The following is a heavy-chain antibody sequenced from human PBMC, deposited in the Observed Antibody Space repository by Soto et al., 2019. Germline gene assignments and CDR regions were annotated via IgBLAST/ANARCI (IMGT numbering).Heavy chain of an antibody. CDR1: GGSISSYY. J-gene: IGHJ5*02. Sequence: SETLSLTCTVSGGSISSYYWSWIRQPPGKGLEWIGYIYYSGSTNYNPSLKSRVTISVDTSKNQFSLKLSSVTAADTAVYYCARAYCTNGVCYPTENWFDPWGQGTLVTVSS. CDR3: ARAYCTNGVCYPTENWFDP. V-gene: IGHV4-59*01. CDR2: IYYSGST. D-gene: IGHD2-8*01.